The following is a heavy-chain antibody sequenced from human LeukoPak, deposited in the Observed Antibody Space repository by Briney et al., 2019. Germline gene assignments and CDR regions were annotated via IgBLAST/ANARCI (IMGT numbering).Heavy chain of an antibody. CDR1: GFTFSGSA. J-gene: IGHJ4*02. CDR2: IRSKANRYAT. Sequence: GGSLRLSCAASGFTFSGSAMHWVRQASGKGLEWVGRIRSKANRYATAYAASVKGRFTISRDDSKNTAYLQMNSLKTEDTAVYYCTTRNLYSSSWYLDYWGQGTLVTVSS. CDR3: TTRNLYSSSWYLDY. D-gene: IGHD6-13*01. V-gene: IGHV3-73*01.